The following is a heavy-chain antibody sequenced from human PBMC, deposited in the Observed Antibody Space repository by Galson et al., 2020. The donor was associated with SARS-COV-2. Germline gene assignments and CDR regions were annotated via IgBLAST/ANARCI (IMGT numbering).Heavy chain of an antibody. V-gene: IGHV3-30-3*01. J-gene: IGHJ4*02. D-gene: IGHD1-26*01. Sequence: TGGSLRLSCAASGFTFSSYAMHWVRQAPGKGLEWVAVISYDGSNKYYADSVKGRFTISRDNSKNTLYLQMNSLRAEDTAVYYCARDGGSYIDYWGQGTLVTVSS. CDR1: GFTFSSYA. CDR2: ISYDGSNK. CDR3: ARDGGSYIDY.